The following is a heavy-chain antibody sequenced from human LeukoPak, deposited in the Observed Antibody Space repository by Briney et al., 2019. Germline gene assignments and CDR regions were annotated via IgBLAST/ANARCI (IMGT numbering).Heavy chain of an antibody. D-gene: IGHD6-13*01. V-gene: IGHV3-23*01. J-gene: IGHJ4*02. CDR2: ITSSGDGT. CDR1: GFTFSSYA. Sequence: GGSLRLSCAASGFTFSSYAMSWVRQAPGKGLEWVSSITSSGDGTYYADSVKGRFTIFRDNSKNTLYLQMNGLRAEDTAVYYCAKKAHRIAARGRFDYWGQGTLVTVSS. CDR3: AKKAHRIAARGRFDY.